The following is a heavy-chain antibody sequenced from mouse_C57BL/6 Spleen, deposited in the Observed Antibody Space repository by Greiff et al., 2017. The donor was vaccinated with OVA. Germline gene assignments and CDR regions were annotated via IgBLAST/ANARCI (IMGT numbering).Heavy chain of an antibody. CDR2: IDPSDSET. D-gene: IGHD3-2*02. CDR3: AKDSSGYPSDD. CDR1: GYTFTSYW. J-gene: IGHJ2*01. V-gene: IGHV1-52*01. Sequence: QVQLQQPGAELVRPGSSVKLSCKASGYTFTSYWMHWVKQRPIQGLEWIGNIDPSDSETHYNQKFKDKATLTVDKSSSTAYMQLSSLTSEDSAVYYCAKDSSGYPSDDWGQGTTLTVSS.